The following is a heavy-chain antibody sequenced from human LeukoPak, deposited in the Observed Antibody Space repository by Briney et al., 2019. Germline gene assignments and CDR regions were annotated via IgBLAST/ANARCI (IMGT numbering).Heavy chain of an antibody. J-gene: IGHJ6*02. D-gene: IGHD2-2*01. Sequence: GGSLRLSCAASGFTFSSYWMSWVRQAPGKGLEWVSAISGSGGSTYYADSVKGRFTISRDNSKNTLYLQMNSLRAEDTAVYYCAKDTIVVVPAAIWSDYYYYGMDVWGQGTTVTVSS. V-gene: IGHV3-23*01. CDR1: GFTFSSYW. CDR2: ISGSGGST. CDR3: AKDTIVVVPAAIWSDYYYYGMDV.